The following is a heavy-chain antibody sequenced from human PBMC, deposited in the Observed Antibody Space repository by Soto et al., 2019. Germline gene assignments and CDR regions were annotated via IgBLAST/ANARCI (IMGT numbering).Heavy chain of an antibody. J-gene: IGHJ4*02. V-gene: IGHV4-34*01. CDR3: ARVNGCAGDCYSGLLDY. D-gene: IGHD2-21*01. Sequence: SETMSLTCAVYGGTFNGYYWSWIRPHPGKGLEWIGEINHSGSTNYNPSLKSRVTISVDTSKNQFSLKLSSVTAEDTAVYFCARVNGCAGDCYSGLLDYWGQGTLVTVSS. CDR1: GGTFNGYY. CDR2: INHSGST.